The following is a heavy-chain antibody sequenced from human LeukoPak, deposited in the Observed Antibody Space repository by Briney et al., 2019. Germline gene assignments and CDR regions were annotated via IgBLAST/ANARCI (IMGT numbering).Heavy chain of an antibody. CDR3: VRSATFDI. CDR1: GYSFISYW. V-gene: IGHV5-51*01. D-gene: IGHD6-25*01. CDR2: IYPGDSDT. J-gene: IGHJ3*02. Sequence: GESLKLSCQGSGYSFISYWIGWVRQMPGKGLEWMGIIYPGDSDTRYSPSFQGQVTISADKSISTAYLQWSSLKASDTAMYYCVRSATFDIWGPGTMVTVSS.